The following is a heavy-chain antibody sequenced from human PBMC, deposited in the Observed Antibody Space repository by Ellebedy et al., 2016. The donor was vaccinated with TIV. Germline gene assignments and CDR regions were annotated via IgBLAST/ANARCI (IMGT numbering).Heavy chain of an antibody. V-gene: IGHV3-23*01. CDR3: ARAQWLIPNS. D-gene: IGHD6-19*01. Sequence: GGFLRLSCAASGFNFTSYAMSWVRQAPGRGLEWVSVISGSGGSTYYADSVKGRFTISRDNSKNTLYLQMSSLRAEDTAIYYCARAQWLIPNSWGQGTLVTVSS. CDR1: GFNFTSYA. J-gene: IGHJ4*02. CDR2: ISGSGGST.